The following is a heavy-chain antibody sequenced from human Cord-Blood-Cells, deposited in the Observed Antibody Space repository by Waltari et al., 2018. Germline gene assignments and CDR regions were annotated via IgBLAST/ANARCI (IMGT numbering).Heavy chain of an antibody. V-gene: IGHV4-34*01. J-gene: IGHJ4*02. CDR3: ARFEYSSSFDY. D-gene: IGHD6-6*01. CDR2: INHSGST. Sequence: QVQLQQWGAGLLKPSETLSLTCAVYGGSCSGYYWSWIRQPPGKGLEWIGEINHSGSTNYNPSLKSRVTISVDTSKNQFSLKLSSVTAADTAVYYCARFEYSSSFDYWGQGTLVTVSS. CDR1: GGSCSGYY.